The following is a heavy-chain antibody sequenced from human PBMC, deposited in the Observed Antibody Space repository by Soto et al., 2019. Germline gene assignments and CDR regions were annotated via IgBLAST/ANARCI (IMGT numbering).Heavy chain of an antibody. CDR3: ASSLYEPLGWFDP. V-gene: IGHV1-69*02. CDR2: IIPILGIA. CDR1: GGTFSSYT. Sequence: ASVKVSCKASGGTFSSYTISWVRQAPGQGLEWMGRIIPILGIANYAQKFQGRVTITADKSTSTAYMELSSLRSEDTAVYYCASSLYEPLGWFDPWGQGTLVTVSS. D-gene: IGHD3-16*01. J-gene: IGHJ5*02.